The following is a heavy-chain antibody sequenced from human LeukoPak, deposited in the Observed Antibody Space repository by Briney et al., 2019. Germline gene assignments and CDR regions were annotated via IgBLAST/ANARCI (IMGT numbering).Heavy chain of an antibody. CDR2: ISGSGGST. D-gene: IGHD6-19*01. J-gene: IGHJ4*02. CDR3: AAGYTTGWYVRYFDY. Sequence: PGASLRLSCVASGFTLSNYAMSWVRQAPGKGLEWASSISGSGGSTYQAENVKGRFTISRDNSKNTLYLQMNSLRDEDTAIYYCAAGYTTGWYVRYFDYWGQGTLVTVSS. V-gene: IGHV3-23*01. CDR1: GFTLSNYA.